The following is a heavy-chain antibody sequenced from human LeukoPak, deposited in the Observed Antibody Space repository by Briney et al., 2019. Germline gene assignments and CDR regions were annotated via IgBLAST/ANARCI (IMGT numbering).Heavy chain of an antibody. V-gene: IGHV4-39*01. CDR2: FYYSGST. J-gene: IGHJ4*02. CDR1: GDSINSLDL. Sequence: SETLSLTCTVSGDSINSLDLWSWVRQPPGKGLEWIGSFYYSGSTYYNPSLKSRVTISVDTSKNQFSLKLSSVTAADTAVYYCARLRMAAAGRGTIDYWGQGTLVTVSS. CDR3: ARLRMAAAGRGTIDY. D-gene: IGHD6-13*01.